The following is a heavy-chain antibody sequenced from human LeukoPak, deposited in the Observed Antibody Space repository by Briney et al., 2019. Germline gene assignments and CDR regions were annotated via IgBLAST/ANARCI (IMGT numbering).Heavy chain of an antibody. CDR1: GFTVSSNY. CDR2: IYSGGST. Sequence: GGSLRLSCAASGFTVSSNYMSWVRQAPGKGLEWVSVIYSGGSTYYADSVKGRFTISKDNSKNTLYLQMNSLRAEVTAVYYCARRNPLSSNAFDILGQGTMVTVSS. D-gene: IGHD2/OR15-2a*01. V-gene: IGHV3-53*01. CDR3: ARRNPLSSNAFDI. J-gene: IGHJ3*02.